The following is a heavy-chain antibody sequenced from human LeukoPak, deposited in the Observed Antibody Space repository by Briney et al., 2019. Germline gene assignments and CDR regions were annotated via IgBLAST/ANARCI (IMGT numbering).Heavy chain of an antibody. J-gene: IGHJ4*02. Sequence: SVKVSCKASGGTFSSYAISLVRQAPGQGLGWMGRIIPIFGTANYAQKFQGRVTITTDESTSTAYMELSSLRSEDTAVYYCARDRRYGSGSYLEYYFDYWGQGTLVTVSS. D-gene: IGHD3-10*01. V-gene: IGHV1-69*05. CDR3: ARDRRYGSGSYLEYYFDY. CDR1: GGTFSSYA. CDR2: IIPIFGTA.